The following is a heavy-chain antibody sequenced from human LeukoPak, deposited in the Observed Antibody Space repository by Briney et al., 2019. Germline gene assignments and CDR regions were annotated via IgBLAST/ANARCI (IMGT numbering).Heavy chain of an antibody. CDR1: GGSISSYY. CDR2: IYYSGST. J-gene: IGHJ2*01. CDR3: ARDRQVWYFDL. Sequence: SETLSLTCTVSGGSISSYYWSWIRQPPGKGLEWIGYIYYSGSTNYNPSLKSRVTISVDTSKNQFSLKLSSVTAADTAVYYCARDRQVWYFDLWGRGTLVTVSS. V-gene: IGHV4-59*12.